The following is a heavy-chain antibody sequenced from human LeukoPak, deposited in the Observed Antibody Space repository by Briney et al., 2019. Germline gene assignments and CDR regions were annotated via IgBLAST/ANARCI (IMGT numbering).Heavy chain of an antibody. CDR3: AKNGDRGAYCSGGTCYPYYYYYMDV. CDR1: VLTLSNYG. CDR2: ISFSGGTT. J-gene: IGHJ6*03. D-gene: IGHD2-15*01. V-gene: IGHV3-23*01. Sequence: GGTLRLSCVASVLTLSNYGISWVRQAPGQGLEGVSAISFSGGTTHYADSVQGHFTIYRDNSKNTVYLQMNSLSDEDTAVYYCAKNGDRGAYCSGGTCYPYYYYYMDVWGKGTTVTISS.